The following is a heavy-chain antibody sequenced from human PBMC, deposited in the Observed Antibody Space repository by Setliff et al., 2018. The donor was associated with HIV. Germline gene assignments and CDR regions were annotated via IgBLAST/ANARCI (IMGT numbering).Heavy chain of an antibody. D-gene: IGHD3-22*01. Sequence: GASVKVSCKASGHTFTSHTIHWVRQAPGQGLEWMGWINTANGNTKYSQKFQDRVTITRDTSASTGYMEVNSLRPEDTAVYYCARDRTPKRGYTYREPDFDSWGQGTLVTVSS. V-gene: IGHV1-3*04. CDR2: INTANGNT. CDR1: GHTFTSHT. J-gene: IGHJ4*02. CDR3: ARDRTPKRGYTYREPDFDS.